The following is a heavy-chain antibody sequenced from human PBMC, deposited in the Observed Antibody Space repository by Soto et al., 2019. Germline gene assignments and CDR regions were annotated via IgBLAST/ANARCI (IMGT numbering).Heavy chain of an antibody. CDR3: ARPPTAILDAFDI. D-gene: IGHD2-2*01. CDR2: IYYSGIT. Sequence: PSETLSLTCTVSGGSISSSNYYWGWIRQPPGKGLEWIGSIYYSGITYYNPSLKSRVTISVDTSKNQFSLNLHSVTAADTAVYSCARPPTAILDAFDIWGQGTMVTVSS. J-gene: IGHJ3*02. V-gene: IGHV4-39*01. CDR1: GGSISSSNYY.